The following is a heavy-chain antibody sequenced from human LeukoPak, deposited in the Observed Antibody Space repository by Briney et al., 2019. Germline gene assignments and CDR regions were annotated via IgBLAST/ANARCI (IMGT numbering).Heavy chain of an antibody. CDR1: GFIFSTYT. J-gene: IGHJ4*02. CDR3: ARKNYFDH. Sequence: GGSLRLSCAASGFIFSTYTMSWVRQAPGKGLEWVSSVSGTSGYMYYADSVKGRFTISRDNSKNSLSLQMNSLRVEDTAVYYCARKNYFDHWGQGTLVTVSS. D-gene: IGHD2/OR15-2a*01. CDR2: VSGTSGYM. V-gene: IGHV3-21*01.